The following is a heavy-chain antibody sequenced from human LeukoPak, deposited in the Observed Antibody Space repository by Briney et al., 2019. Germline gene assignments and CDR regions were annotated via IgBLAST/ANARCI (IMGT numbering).Heavy chain of an antibody. V-gene: IGHV1-46*01. CDR2: INPSGSST. CDR1: GYTFTSYY. Sequence: GASVKVSCKASGYTFTSYYMHWLRQAPGQGLEWMGIINPSGSSTSYAQKFQGRVTMTRDMSTSTVYMGLSSLRSEDTAVYYCARDGRVKRWLQFNYWGQGTLVTVSS. D-gene: IGHD5-24*01. CDR3: ARDGRVKRWLQFNY. J-gene: IGHJ4*02.